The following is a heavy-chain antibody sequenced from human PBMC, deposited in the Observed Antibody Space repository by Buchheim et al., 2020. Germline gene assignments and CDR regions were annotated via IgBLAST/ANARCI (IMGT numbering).Heavy chain of an antibody. Sequence: EEQLVESGGGLVQPGGSLRLSCAASGFSVSSNYMNWVRQPPGKGLEWVSIIYGNDDPKYTDSAKGRVTISREQSQNKVCLHMNRLRVEDTAVYYCARDTSSPARADWWGRGTL. CDR3: ARDTSSPARADW. D-gene: IGHD3/OR15-3a*01. CDR1: GFSVSSNY. J-gene: IGHJ4*02. CDR2: IYGNDDP. V-gene: IGHV3-66*01.